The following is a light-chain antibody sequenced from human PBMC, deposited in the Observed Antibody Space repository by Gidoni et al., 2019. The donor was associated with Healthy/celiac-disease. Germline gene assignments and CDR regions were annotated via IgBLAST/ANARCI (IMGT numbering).Light chain of an antibody. Sequence: EIVLTQYPGTLSLSPGERATLSCRASQSGSSSYLAWYQQKPGQAPRLLIYGASSRATGIPDRFSGSGSGTDFTLTISRLEPEDFAVYYCQQYGSSLMYTFGQGTKLEIK. CDR1: QSGSSSY. CDR2: GAS. CDR3: QQYGSSLMYT. J-gene: IGKJ2*01. V-gene: IGKV3-20*01.